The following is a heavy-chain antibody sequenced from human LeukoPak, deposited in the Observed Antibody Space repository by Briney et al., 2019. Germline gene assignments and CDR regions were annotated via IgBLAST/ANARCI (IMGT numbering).Heavy chain of an antibody. CDR2: ISYDGSNK. J-gene: IGHJ6*04. D-gene: IGHD3-9*01. Sequence: GRSLRLSCAASGFTFSSYAMHWVRQAPGKGLEGVAVISYDGSNKYYADSVKGRFTISRDNSKNTLYLQMNSLRAEDTAVYYCARVDILTGYYGNGMDVWGKGTTVTVSS. CDR3: ARVDILTGYYGNGMDV. CDR1: GFTFSSYA. V-gene: IGHV3-30*04.